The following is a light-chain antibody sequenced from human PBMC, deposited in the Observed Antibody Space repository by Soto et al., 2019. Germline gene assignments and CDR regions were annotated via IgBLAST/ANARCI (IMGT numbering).Light chain of an antibody. V-gene: IGKV1-5*03. CDR1: QSINTW. Sequence: DIQMTQSPSTLSASVGGRVTITCRASQSINTWLAWYQQKPGKAPKILIYKASSLESGVPSSFSGSGSGTEFSLTISNLQHDDFATYYCQQYNSYWTFGQGTKVEIK. J-gene: IGKJ1*01. CDR3: QQYNSYWT. CDR2: KAS.